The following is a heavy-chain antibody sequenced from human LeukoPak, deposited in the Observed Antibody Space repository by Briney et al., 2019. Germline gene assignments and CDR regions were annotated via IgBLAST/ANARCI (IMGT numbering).Heavy chain of an antibody. Sequence: ASVKVSCKVSGYTLTELSMHWVRQAPGKGPGWMGGFDPEDGETIYAQKFQGRVTMTEDTSTDTAYMELSSLRSEDTAVYYCATDRYGSRSYDCRWGQGTLVTVSS. V-gene: IGHV1-24*01. J-gene: IGHJ4*02. D-gene: IGHD3-10*01. CDR1: GYTLTELS. CDR3: ATDRYGSRSYDCR. CDR2: FDPEDGET.